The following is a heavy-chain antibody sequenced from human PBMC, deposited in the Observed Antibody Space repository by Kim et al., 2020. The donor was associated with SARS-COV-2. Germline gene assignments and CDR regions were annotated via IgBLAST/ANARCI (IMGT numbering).Heavy chain of an antibody. V-gene: IGHV3-7*03. CDR3: ARDRGYCSGGSCYSIFDY. D-gene: IGHD2-15*01. J-gene: IGHJ4*02. CDR2: IKEDGSEK. Sequence: GGSLRLSCAASGVSFNNYWMGWVRQAPGKGLERVAHIKEDGSEKYHVDSVEGRFTISRDNAKNSLYLQMNSLRAEDTAMYYCARDRGYCSGGSCYSIFDYWGQGTQVTVSS. CDR1: GVSFNNYW.